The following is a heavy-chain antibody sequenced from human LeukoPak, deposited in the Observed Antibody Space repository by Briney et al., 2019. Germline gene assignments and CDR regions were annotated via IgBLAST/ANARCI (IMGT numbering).Heavy chain of an antibody. V-gene: IGHV3-53*01. CDR1: GFTDSSNY. D-gene: IGHD6-19*01. J-gene: IGHJ6*02. CDR2: IYSGGST. Sequence: GGSLRLSCAASGFTDSSNYMSWVRQAPGKGLVWVSVIYSGGSTYYADSVKGRFTISRDNSKNTLYLQMNSLRAEDTAVYYCARDRASSGWFGVSYYYGMDVWGQGTTVTVSS. CDR3: ARDRASSGWFGVSYYYGMDV.